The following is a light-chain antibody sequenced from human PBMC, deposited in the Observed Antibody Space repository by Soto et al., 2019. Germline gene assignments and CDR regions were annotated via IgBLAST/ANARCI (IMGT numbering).Light chain of an antibody. CDR1: ENVDAN. V-gene: IGKV3-15*01. J-gene: IGKJ1*01. CDR3: QQYNNWPPWT. Sequence: EIVMTQSPATLSVSPGEGATLSCRGGENVDANLAWYQHKPGQAPRLLIYGASTRATGIPARFSGSGSGTEFTLTISSLQSEDFAVYYCQQYNNWPPWTFGQWTKVDI. CDR2: GAS.